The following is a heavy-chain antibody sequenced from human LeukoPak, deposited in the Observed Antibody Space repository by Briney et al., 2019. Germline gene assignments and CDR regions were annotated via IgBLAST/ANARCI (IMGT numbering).Heavy chain of an antibody. CDR1: GGSISSYY. CDR2: IYYSGST. V-gene: IGHV4-59*12. CDR3: ASPATPDYDILTGYRGHGMDV. D-gene: IGHD3-9*01. J-gene: IGHJ6*02. Sequence: SETLSLTCTVSGGSISSYYWSWIRQPPGKGLEWIGYIYYSGSTNYNPSLKSRVTISVDTSKNQFSLKLSSVTAADTAVYYCASPATPDYDILTGYRGHGMDVWGQGTTVTVSS.